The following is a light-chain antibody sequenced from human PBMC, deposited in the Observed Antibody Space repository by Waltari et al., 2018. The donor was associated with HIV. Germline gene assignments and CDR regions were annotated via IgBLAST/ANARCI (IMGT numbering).Light chain of an antibody. V-gene: IGKV1-39*01. CDR1: QTLSSY. CDR2: AAS. J-gene: IGKJ4*01. CDR3: QQSYSPLT. Sequence: DIQMTQSPSSLSASVGDRVTITCRASQTLSSYLNWYQQKPGKAPKLLIYAASSLQSGVPSRFSCSGSGTDFTLTISSLQPEDFATYYCQQSYSPLTFGGGTKVEI.